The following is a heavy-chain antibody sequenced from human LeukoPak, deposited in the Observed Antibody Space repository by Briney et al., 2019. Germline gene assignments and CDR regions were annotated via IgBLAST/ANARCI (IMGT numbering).Heavy chain of an antibody. CDR2: INHEGGAI. Sequence: GGSLRLSCAACGLTFSESWMTWVRQVPGQGLEWVAHINHEGGAIQYVDSVKGRFTISRDNAKGSVFLQMNSLRAEDTAIYHCATYINWVAGDVWGQGTTVIVSS. CDR1: GLTFSESW. CDR3: ATYINWVAGDV. J-gene: IGHJ6*02. D-gene: IGHD1-1*01. V-gene: IGHV3-7*01.